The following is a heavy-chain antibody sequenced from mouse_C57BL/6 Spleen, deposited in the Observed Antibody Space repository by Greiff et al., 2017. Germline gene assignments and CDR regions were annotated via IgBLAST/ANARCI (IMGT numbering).Heavy chain of an antibody. V-gene: IGHV1-5*01. CDR1: GYTFTSYW. D-gene: IGHD2-2*01. Sequence: EVQLQQSGTVLARPGASVTMSCTTSGYTFTSYWMHWVKQRPGQGLEWIGAIYPGNSDTSYNQKFKGKAKLTAVTSASTAYMELSSLTNEDSAVYYCSRENGNDGAYWGQGTLVTVSA. J-gene: IGHJ3*01. CDR3: SRENGNDGAY. CDR2: IYPGNSDT.